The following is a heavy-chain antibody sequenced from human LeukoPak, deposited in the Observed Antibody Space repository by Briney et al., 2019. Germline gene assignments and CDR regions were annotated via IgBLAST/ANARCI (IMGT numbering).Heavy chain of an antibody. Sequence: SGGSLRLSCAASGFTFDDYGMSWVRLVPGKGLKWVSGINWRGGSTAYADSVKGRFTISRDNAKNSLYLQMNSLRAEDTALYFCARRSHSEYSNTWYPNWGQGTLVTVSS. CDR3: ARRSHSEYSNTWYPN. J-gene: IGHJ4*02. D-gene: IGHD6-13*01. V-gene: IGHV3-20*04. CDR2: INWRGGST. CDR1: GFTFDDYG.